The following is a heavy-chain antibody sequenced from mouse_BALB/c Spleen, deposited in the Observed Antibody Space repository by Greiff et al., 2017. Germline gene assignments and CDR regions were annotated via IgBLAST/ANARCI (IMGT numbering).Heavy chain of an antibody. CDR2: IYPGGGST. CDR1: GYTFTSYW. V-gene: IGHV1S22*01. Sequence: LQQPGSELVRPGASVKLSCKASGYTFTSYWMHWVKQRHGQGLEWIGNIYPGGGSTNYDEKFKSKGTLTVDTSSSTAYMHLSSLTSEDSAVYYCTRGVVASDWYFDVWGAGTTVTVSS. CDR3: TRGVVASDWYFDV. J-gene: IGHJ1*01. D-gene: IGHD1-1*01.